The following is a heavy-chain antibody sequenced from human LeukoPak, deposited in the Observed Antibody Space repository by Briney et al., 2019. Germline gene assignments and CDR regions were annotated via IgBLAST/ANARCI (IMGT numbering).Heavy chain of an antibody. CDR1: GFVFSTYA. CDR3: AKVKALDAVASYFDY. CDR2: ISSSGDNT. J-gene: IGHJ4*02. Sequence: PGGSLRLSCAASGFVFSTYAMGWVRQAPGKGLEWVSGISSSGDNTYYVDSVKGQFTISRDNSKNTLDLQMNSLRAEDTAMYHCAKVKALDAVASYFDYWSQGTLVTVSS. D-gene: IGHD2-8*01. V-gene: IGHV3-23*01.